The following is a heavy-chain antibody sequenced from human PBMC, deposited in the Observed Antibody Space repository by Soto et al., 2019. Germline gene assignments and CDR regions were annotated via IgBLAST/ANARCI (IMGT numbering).Heavy chain of an antibody. D-gene: IGHD3-10*01. CDR2: IYHRGST. CDR3: ARRSPLVYGNPFDP. J-gene: IGHJ5*02. CDR1: GCSISSNSYY. V-gene: IGHV4-39*01. Sequence: XETLSLTCTVSGCSISSNSYYWDWIRQPPGKGLDWIGSIYHRGSTYYNPSLKSRVAISVDPSTNQFSLTLTSVTAADTAVYYCARRSPLVYGNPFDPWGQGNLVTVSS.